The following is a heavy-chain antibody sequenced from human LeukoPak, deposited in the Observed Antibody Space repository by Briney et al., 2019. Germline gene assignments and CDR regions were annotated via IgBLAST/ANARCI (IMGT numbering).Heavy chain of an antibody. CDR3: ARAPRYNWNDDRDFDY. Sequence: ASVKVSCKASGYTFTSYDINWVRQAPGQGLEWMGWMNPNRGNTGYAQKFQGRVTMTRNTSISTAYMELSSLRSEDTAVYYCARAPRYNWNDDRDFDYWGQGTLVTVSS. J-gene: IGHJ4*02. CDR2: MNPNRGNT. D-gene: IGHD1-20*01. CDR1: GYTFTSYD. V-gene: IGHV1-8*01.